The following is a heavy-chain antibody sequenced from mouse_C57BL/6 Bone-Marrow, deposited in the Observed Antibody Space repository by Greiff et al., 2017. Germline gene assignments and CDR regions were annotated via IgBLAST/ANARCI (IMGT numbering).Heavy chain of an antibody. Sequence: QVQLKESDAELVKPGASVKISCKVSGYTFTDHTIHWMKQRPEQGLEWIGYIYPRDGSTKYNEKFKGKATLTADKSSSTAYMQRNSLTSEDSAVYFCASPLHYYGSSYVSDYWGQGTTLTVSS. CDR3: ASPLHYYGSSYVSDY. D-gene: IGHD1-1*01. CDR1: GYTFTDHT. CDR2: IYPRDGST. J-gene: IGHJ2*01. V-gene: IGHV1-78*01.